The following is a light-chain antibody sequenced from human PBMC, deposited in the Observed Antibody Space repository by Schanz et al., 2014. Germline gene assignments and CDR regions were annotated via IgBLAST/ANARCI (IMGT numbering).Light chain of an antibody. V-gene: IGKV3-15*01. CDR2: GAS. Sequence: DIVMTQSPATLSVSPGERATLSCRASQSVSSNLAWYQQKPGQAPRLLIYGASTRATGIPARFSGSGSGTEFTLTISSLQSEDFVVYYCQQYNNWPPPWTFGQGTKVEIK. CDR1: QSVSSN. CDR3: QQYNNWPPPWT. J-gene: IGKJ1*01.